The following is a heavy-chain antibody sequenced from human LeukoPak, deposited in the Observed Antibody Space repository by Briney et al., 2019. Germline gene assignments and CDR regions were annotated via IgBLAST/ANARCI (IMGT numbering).Heavy chain of an antibody. V-gene: IGHV3-11*01. J-gene: IGHJ4*02. CDR3: AGEVYSGYALGY. CDR1: GFTFSDYY. CDR2: ISSSGSTI. D-gene: IGHD5-12*01. Sequence: PGGCLRLSCAASGFTFSDYYTSWIRQAPGKGLEWVSYISSSGSTIYYADSVKGRFTISRDNAKNSLYLQMNSLRAEDTAVYYCAGEVYSGYALGYWGQGTLVTVSS.